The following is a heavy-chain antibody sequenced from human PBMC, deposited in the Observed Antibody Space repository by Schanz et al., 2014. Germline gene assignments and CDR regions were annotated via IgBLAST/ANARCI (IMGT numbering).Heavy chain of an antibody. CDR3: ARRYSSGWYEFDY. Sequence: QVQLVQSGPEVKKPGASVRVSCQASGYTFTSYYMHWVRQAPGQGLEWMGIINPSGGSTSYAQKFQGRVTMTRDTSTSTVYMYLSSLRSEDTAVYYCARRYSSGWYEFDYWGQGTLVTVSS. CDR2: INPSGGST. D-gene: IGHD6-19*01. J-gene: IGHJ4*02. V-gene: IGHV1-46*03. CDR1: GYTFTSYY.